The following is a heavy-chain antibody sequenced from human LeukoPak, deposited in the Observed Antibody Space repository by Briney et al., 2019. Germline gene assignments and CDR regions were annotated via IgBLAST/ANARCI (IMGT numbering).Heavy chain of an antibody. V-gene: IGHV3-30*18. CDR1: GFTFRAYA. CDR2: ISNDGNKK. CDR3: VKDLRRARGALDV. J-gene: IGHJ3*01. Sequence: GNSLRLSCTASGFTFRAYAMHWLRQAPGKGLEWVALISNDGNKKYYADSVKGRFTISRDNSKSSLDLQVNSLRVEDTAVYYCVKDLRRARGALDVWGQGTTVTVFS.